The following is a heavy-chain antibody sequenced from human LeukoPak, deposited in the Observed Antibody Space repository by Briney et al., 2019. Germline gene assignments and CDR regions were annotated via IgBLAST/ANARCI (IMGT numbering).Heavy chain of an antibody. Sequence: PSETLSLTCTVSGGSISSGGYYWSWIRQHPGKGLEWIGYIYYSGSTYYNPSLKSRVTISVDTSKNQFSLKLSSVTAADTAVYYCARRQMAGTGYHWFDPWGQGTLVTVSS. CDR3: ARRQMAGTGYHWFDP. J-gene: IGHJ5*02. CDR2: IYYSGST. V-gene: IGHV4-31*03. CDR1: GGSISSGGYY. D-gene: IGHD6-19*01.